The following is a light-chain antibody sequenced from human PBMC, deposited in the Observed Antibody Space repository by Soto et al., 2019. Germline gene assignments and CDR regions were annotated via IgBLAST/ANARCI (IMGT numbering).Light chain of an antibody. V-gene: IGLV2-11*01. J-gene: IGLJ2*01. CDR1: SSDVGGYNY. CDR2: DVT. CDR3: CSYAGSYTVV. Sequence: QPVLTQPRSVSGSPGQSVTISCTGTSSDVGGYNYVSWYQQHLGKVPKLIIYDVTKRPSGVPDRFSASKSGNTASLTISGLQAGDEADYYCCSYAGSYTVVFGGGTKLTVL.